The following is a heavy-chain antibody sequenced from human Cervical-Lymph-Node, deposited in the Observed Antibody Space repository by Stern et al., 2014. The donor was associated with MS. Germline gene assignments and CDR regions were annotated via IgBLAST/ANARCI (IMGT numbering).Heavy chain of an antibody. V-gene: IGHV3-74*01. Sequence: EMQLVESGGGLVQPGGSLRLSCAASGFTFSSYWMHWVRQAPGKGLVWVSRINSDGSSTSYADSVKGRLTISRDNAKNTLYLQMNSLRAEDTAVYYCARDPSYCGGDCYANWFDPWGQGTLVTVSS. CDR1: GFTFSSYW. CDR3: ARDPSYCGGDCYANWFDP. D-gene: IGHD2-21*02. J-gene: IGHJ5*02. CDR2: INSDGSST.